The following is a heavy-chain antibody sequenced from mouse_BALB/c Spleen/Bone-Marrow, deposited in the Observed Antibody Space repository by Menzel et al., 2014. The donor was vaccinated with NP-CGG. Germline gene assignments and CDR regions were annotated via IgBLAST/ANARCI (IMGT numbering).Heavy chain of an antibody. J-gene: IGHJ2*01. V-gene: IGHV1-80*01. D-gene: IGHD2-1*01. Sequence: QVQLQQPGAELVRPGSSVKISCKASGYAFSSYWMNWVKQRPGQGLEWIGQIYPGDGDTNYSGKFKGKATLTADESCSTAYMQLSSLTSEDSAVYFCAFGNYDFDYWGQGTTLTVPS. CDR2: IYPGDGDT. CDR1: GYAFSSYW. CDR3: AFGNYDFDY.